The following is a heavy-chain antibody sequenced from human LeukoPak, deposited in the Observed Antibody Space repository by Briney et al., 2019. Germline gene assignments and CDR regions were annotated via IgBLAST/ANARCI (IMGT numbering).Heavy chain of an antibody. D-gene: IGHD2-2*01. J-gene: IGHJ4*02. CDR3: ARVLVVVPAALDY. CDR2: IKQDGTEK. Sequence: GGSLRLSCAAAGFNFSSYWMTWVRQAPGKGLEWVANIKQDGTEKYYVDSVKGRFTISRDNAKNSLYLQMNSLRDEDTAVYYCARVLVVVPAALDYWGQGTLVTVSS. V-gene: IGHV3-7*02. CDR1: GFNFSSYW.